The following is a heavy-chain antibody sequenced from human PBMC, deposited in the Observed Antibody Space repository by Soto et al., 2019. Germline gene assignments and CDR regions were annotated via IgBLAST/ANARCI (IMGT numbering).Heavy chain of an antibody. J-gene: IGHJ6*02. Sequence: PSETLSLTCAVSGYSISSGYYWGWIRQPPGKGLEWIGSIYHSGSTYYNPSLKSRVTISVDTSKNQFSLKLSSVTAADTAVYYCARDRVAAAGTSLRDYYYYGMDVWGQGTTVTVSS. CDR1: GYSISSGYY. V-gene: IGHV4-38-2*02. CDR3: ARDRVAAAGTSLRDYYYYGMDV. D-gene: IGHD6-13*01. CDR2: IYHSGST.